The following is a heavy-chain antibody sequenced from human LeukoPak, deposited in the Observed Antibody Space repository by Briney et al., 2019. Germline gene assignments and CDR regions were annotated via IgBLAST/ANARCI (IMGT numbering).Heavy chain of an antibody. V-gene: IGHV1-2*04. CDR1: GYTFTGYY. CDR2: INPNSGGT. CDR3: ARERGGCYGSGEEYYFDY. J-gene: IGHJ4*02. Sequence: GASVKVSCKASGYTFTGYYMHWVRQAPGQGLEWMGWINPNSGGTNYAQKFQGWVTMTRDTSISTAYMELSRLRSDDTAVYYCARERGGCYGSGEEYYFDYWGQGTLVTVSS. D-gene: IGHD3-10*01.